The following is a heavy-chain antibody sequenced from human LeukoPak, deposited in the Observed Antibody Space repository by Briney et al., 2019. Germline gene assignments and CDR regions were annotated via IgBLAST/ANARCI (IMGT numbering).Heavy chain of an antibody. D-gene: IGHD3-22*01. V-gene: IGHV4-34*01. CDR3: ARAPTMMGFFYYYGMDV. CDR1: DGSFSGYY. J-gene: IGHJ6*02. CDR2: INHSGST. Sequence: PSETLSLTCAVYDGSFSGYYWGLIRQPPGKGLEWIGEINHSGSTNYNPSLKSRVTISVDTSKNQFSLKLSSVTAADTAVYYCARAPTMMGFFYYYGMDVWGQGTTVTVSS.